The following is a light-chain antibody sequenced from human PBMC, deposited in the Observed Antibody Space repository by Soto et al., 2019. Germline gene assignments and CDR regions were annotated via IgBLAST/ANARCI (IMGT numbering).Light chain of an antibody. V-gene: IGKV3-15*01. CDR1: QSVSSN. Sequence: EIVMTQSPATLSVSPGERATLSCRASQSVSSNLAWYQQKPGQAPRLLIYGASTRATGIPARFSGSRSGTEFTLTISSLQSEDFAVYYCQQYNNWPWTFGQGTKVDI. CDR2: GAS. J-gene: IGKJ1*01. CDR3: QQYNNWPWT.